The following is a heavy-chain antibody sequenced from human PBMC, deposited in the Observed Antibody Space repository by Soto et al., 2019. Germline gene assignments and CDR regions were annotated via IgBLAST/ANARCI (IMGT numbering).Heavy chain of an antibody. Sequence: PETLCVTCAVSGYSIKREYYWGWIRQPPGKGLEWIGSISHSGTTYYHPSLKSRVTISLDTSKNQFSLKLSSLTAADTAVYYCGRALEYYECGSGDSPYWGQGTMLTGS. CDR1: GYSIKREYY. J-gene: IGHJ4*02. V-gene: IGHV4-38-2*01. CDR3: GRALEYYECGSGDSPY. CDR2: ISHSGTT. D-gene: IGHD3-3*01.